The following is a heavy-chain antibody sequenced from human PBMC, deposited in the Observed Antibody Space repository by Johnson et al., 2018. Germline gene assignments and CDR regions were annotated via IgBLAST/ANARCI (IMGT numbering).Heavy chain of an antibody. CDR3: ARDFGTTLGRFSSPPYYYYYYMDV. CDR2: IYYSGST. CDR1: GGSISSYY. Sequence: QVQLQESGPGLVKPSETLSLTCTVSGGSISSYYWSWIRQPPGKGLEWIGYIYYSGSTNYNPSLKSRVTISVDTSKNQFSLKLSSVTAADTAVYYCARDFGTTLGRFSSPPYYYYYYMDVWGKGTTVTVSS. V-gene: IGHV4-59*01. D-gene: IGHD1/OR15-1a*01. J-gene: IGHJ6*03.